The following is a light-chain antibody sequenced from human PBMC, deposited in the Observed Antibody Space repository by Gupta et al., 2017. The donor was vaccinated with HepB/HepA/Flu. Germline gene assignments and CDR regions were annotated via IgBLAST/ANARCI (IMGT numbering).Light chain of an antibody. CDR3: SSYTSSSTLV. CDR1: SSDVGGYNY. Sequence: QSALTQPASVSGSPGQSITTSCTGTSSDVGGYNYVSWYQQHPGKAPKLMIYDVSKRPSGVSNRFSGSKSGNTASLTISGLQAEDEADYYCSSYTSSSTLVFGGGTKLTVL. CDR2: DVS. V-gene: IGLV2-14*03. J-gene: IGLJ2*01.